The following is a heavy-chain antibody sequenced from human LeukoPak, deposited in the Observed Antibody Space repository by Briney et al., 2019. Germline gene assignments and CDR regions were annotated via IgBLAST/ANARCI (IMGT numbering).Heavy chain of an antibody. J-gene: IGHJ4*02. V-gene: IGHV3-30*03. Sequence: GGSLRLSCAASGFTFNKYSMHWVRQNPGKGLEWVSVISKDSYNKYYADSVKGRFTISRDNAKNTLYLEMNSLRAEDTAVYHCARDSVTTVASLKVYFVPDNWGPGTLVSVSS. CDR3: ARDSVTTVASLKVYFVPDN. CDR1: GFTFNKYS. D-gene: IGHD4-17*01. CDR2: ISKDSYNK.